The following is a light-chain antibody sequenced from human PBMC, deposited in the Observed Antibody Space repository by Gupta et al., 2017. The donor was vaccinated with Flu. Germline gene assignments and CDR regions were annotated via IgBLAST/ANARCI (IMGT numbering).Light chain of an antibody. V-gene: IGLV1-40*01. CDR1: SSNIGAGYD. J-gene: IGLJ2*01. CDR2: DRS. Sequence: QSVLTQPPAVSGAPGQRATIACTGSSSNIGAGYDVHWYQQSPGAVPKLRIFDRSSRPSGVPDRISGSKSGTSASLTITGLQADDEADYYCQNYDVTLRGPILGGGTKLTVL. CDR3: QNYDVTLRGPI.